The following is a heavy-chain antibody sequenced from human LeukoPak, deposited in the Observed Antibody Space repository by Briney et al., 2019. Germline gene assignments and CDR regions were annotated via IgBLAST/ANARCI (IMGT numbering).Heavy chain of an antibody. D-gene: IGHD6-13*01. CDR3: ARDRHFSSSWSVVGYYFDY. CDR1: GGSSSGYY. V-gene: IGHV3-7*01. CDR2: IKQDGSEK. Sequence: ETLSLTCAVYGGSSSGYYWSWIRQPPGKGLEWVANIKQDGSEKYYVDSVKGRFTISRDNAKNSLYLQMNSLRAEDTAVYYCARDRHFSSSWSVVGYYFDYWGQGTLVTVSS. J-gene: IGHJ4*02.